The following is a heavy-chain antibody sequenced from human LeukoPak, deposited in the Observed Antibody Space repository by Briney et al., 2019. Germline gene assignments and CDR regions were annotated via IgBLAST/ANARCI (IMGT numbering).Heavy chain of an antibody. Sequence: GGSLRLSCAASGFTFSTYAVNWVRQAPGKGLEWVANINQDGSQKRYVDSVQGRFTISRDNTKNSLFLQMNSLRAEDTAVYYCARLKDDVTKLDYWGQGTLVTVSS. CDR2: INQDGSQK. J-gene: IGHJ4*02. D-gene: IGHD2-8*01. CDR3: ARLKDDVTKLDY. V-gene: IGHV3-7*01. CDR1: GFTFSTYA.